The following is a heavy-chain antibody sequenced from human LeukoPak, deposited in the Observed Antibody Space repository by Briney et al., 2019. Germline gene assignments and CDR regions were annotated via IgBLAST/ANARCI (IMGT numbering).Heavy chain of an antibody. CDR3: ARVRDILTGYYNGGYFDY. CDR2: IIPIFGTA. J-gene: IGHJ4*02. Sequence: ASVEVSCKASGGTFSSYAISWVRQAPGQGLEWMGGIIPIFGTANYAQKFQGRVTITRDTSASTAYMELSSLRSEDTAVYYCARVRDILTGYYNGGYFDYWGQGTLVTVSS. D-gene: IGHD3-9*01. V-gene: IGHV1-69*05. CDR1: GGTFSSYA.